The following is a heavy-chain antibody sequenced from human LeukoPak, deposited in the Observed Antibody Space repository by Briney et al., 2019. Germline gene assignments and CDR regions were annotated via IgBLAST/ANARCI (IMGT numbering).Heavy chain of an antibody. CDR3: AREEHDFWSGYEN. Sequence: SVKVSCKASGGTFSNYAISWVRQAPGQGLEWMGRIIPILGIANYAQKFQGRVTITADKSTSTAYMELSSLRSEDTAVYYCAREEHDFWSGYENWGQGTLVTVSS. CDR1: GGTFSNYA. D-gene: IGHD3-3*01. V-gene: IGHV1-69*04. J-gene: IGHJ4*02. CDR2: IIPILGIA.